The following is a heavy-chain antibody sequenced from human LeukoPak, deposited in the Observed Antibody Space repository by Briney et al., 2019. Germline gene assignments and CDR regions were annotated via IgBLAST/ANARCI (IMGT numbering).Heavy chain of an antibody. V-gene: IGHV3-7*01. CDR3: ARDSGSFYGDDFDY. D-gene: IGHD4-17*01. J-gene: IGHJ4*02. CDR1: GLIFSNYW. Sequence: AGGSLRLSCAASGLIFSNYWMTWVRQAPGKGLEWVANIKEDGSETYYVDSVKGRFTISRDNDKNTLYLQMNSLRAEDTAVYYCARDSGSFYGDDFDYWGQGTLVTVSS. CDR2: IKEDGSET.